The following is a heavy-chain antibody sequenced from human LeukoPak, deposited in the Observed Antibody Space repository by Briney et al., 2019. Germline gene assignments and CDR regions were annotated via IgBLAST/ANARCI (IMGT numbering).Heavy chain of an antibody. D-gene: IGHD3-9*01. Sequence: GGTLRLSCAASGFTFSTYGMNWVRQAPGKGLEWVSGIIPSGGITYYTDYVKGRFTISRDNSKNTPYLQMNSLRAEDTAVYYCAKGPYYDILADQVYFDYWGQGSLVTVSS. CDR1: GFTFSTYG. V-gene: IGHV3-23*01. J-gene: IGHJ4*02. CDR3: AKGPYYDILADQVYFDY. CDR2: IIPSGGIT.